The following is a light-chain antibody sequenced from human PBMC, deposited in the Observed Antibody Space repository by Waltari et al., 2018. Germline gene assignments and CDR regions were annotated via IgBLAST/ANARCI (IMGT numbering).Light chain of an antibody. V-gene: IGLV1-40*01. CDR2: GSS. CDR1: SSNIGAGYD. CDR3: QSYDTSLSVV. Sequence: QSVLTQPPSVPGAPGQRVTISCTGSSSNIGAGYDGHWYQQLPRAAPKLLIYGSSTRPLGVPDRFFGSTSGTSASLAITGLQAEDEADYYCQSYDTSLSVVFGGGTKLTVL. J-gene: IGLJ3*02.